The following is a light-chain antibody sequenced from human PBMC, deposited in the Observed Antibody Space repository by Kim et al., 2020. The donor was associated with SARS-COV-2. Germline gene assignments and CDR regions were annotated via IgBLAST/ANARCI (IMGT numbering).Light chain of an antibody. CDR3: QQRSNWRHT. CDR2: DAS. V-gene: IGKV3-11*01. Sequence: EIVLTQSPATLSLSPGERATLSCRASQSVTSYLAWYQQKPGQAPRLLIYDASNRATGIPARFSGSGSGTDFTLTIGSLEPEDFAVYYCQQRSNWRHTFGQGTKLEI. CDR1: QSVTSY. J-gene: IGKJ2*01.